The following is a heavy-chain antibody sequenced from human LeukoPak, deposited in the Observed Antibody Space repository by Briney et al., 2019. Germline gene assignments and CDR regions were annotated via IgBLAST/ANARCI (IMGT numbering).Heavy chain of an antibody. CDR2: VRYDESTK. CDR1: GFTFSNYG. V-gene: IGHV3-30*02. CDR3: AKDVPVAYFDY. J-gene: IGHJ4*02. Sequence: GGSLRLSCAASGFTFSNYGMYWVRQAPGKGLEWVAFVRYDESTKFYADSVKGRFTISRDNSKTTLYLQMNSLRAEDTAVYYCAKDVPVAYFDYWGQGTLVTVSS. D-gene: IGHD2-2*01.